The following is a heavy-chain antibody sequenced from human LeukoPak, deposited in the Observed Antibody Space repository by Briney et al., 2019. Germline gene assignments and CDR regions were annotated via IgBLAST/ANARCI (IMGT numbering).Heavy chain of an antibody. CDR1: GFTFSSYG. CDR3: AKDQTRILTGRPLY. Sequence: GGSLRLSCAASGFTFSSYGMHWVRQAPGKGLEWVAVISYDGSNKYYADSVKGRFTISRDNSKNTLYLQMNSLRAEDTAVYYCAKDQTRILTGRPLYWGQGTLVTVSS. V-gene: IGHV3-30*18. CDR2: ISYDGSNK. D-gene: IGHD3-9*01. J-gene: IGHJ4*02.